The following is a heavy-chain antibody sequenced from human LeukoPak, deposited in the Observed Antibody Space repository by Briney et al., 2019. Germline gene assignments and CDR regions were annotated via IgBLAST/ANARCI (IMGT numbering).Heavy chain of an antibody. CDR3: ARGGYSSGWYVY. Sequence: SETLSLTCTVSGYSISSGYYWGWIRQPPGKGLEWIGSIYHSGSTYYNPSLKSRVTISVDMSKNQFSLKLSSVTAADTAVYYCARGGYSSGWYVYWGQGTLVTVSS. V-gene: IGHV4-38-2*02. CDR1: GYSISSGYY. CDR2: IYHSGST. D-gene: IGHD6-19*01. J-gene: IGHJ4*02.